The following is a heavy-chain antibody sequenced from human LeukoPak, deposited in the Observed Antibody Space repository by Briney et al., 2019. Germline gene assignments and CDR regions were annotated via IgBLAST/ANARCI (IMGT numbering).Heavy chain of an antibody. D-gene: IGHD3-22*01. Sequence: GASVKVSCKASGYSFTSYAMNWVRQAPGQGLEWMGWINTDTGNPTYAQGFTGRFVFSLDTSVSTAYLQISSLKADDTAIYYCARDDGAHYYDSSGYYGWFDPWGQGTLVTVSS. CDR2: INTDTGNP. V-gene: IGHV7-4-1*02. CDR1: GYSFTSYA. CDR3: ARDDGAHYYDSSGYYGWFDP. J-gene: IGHJ5*02.